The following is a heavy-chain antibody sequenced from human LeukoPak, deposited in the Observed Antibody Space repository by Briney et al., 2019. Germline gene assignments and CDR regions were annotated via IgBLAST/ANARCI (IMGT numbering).Heavy chain of an antibody. D-gene: IGHD6-19*01. CDR3: ARSETRAVAGNEDY. CDR2: ISGSGDST. CDR1: GFTFTSYA. V-gene: IGHV3-23*01. J-gene: IGHJ4*02. Sequence: GGSLRLSCAASGFTFTSYAMTWVRQAPGKGLEWVSAISGSGDSTYYADSVKGRFTISRDNSKNTLYLQVNGLRIEDTAVYYCARSETRAVAGNEDYWGQGTLVTVSS.